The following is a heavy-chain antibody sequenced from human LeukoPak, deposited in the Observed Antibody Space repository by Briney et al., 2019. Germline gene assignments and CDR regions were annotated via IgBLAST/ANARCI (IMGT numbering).Heavy chain of an antibody. D-gene: IGHD2-8*01. CDR1: GGSFSGYY. J-gene: IGHJ6*02. V-gene: IGHV4-34*01. CDR3: ARGVSWLMVSGMDV. Sequence: SETLSLTCAVYGGSFSGYYWSWIRQPPGKGLEWIGEINHSGSTNYNPSLKSRVTISVDTSKNQFYLKLSSVTAADTAVYYCARGVSWLMVSGMDVWGQGTTVTVSS. CDR2: INHSGST.